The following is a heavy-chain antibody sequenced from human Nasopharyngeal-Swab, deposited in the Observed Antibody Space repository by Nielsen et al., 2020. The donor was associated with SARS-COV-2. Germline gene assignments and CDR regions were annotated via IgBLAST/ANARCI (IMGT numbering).Heavy chain of an antibody. V-gene: IGHV7-4-1*02. Sequence: ASVKVSCKASGYTFTNYALNWVRQAPGQGLEGRGWINTNTGNPTYAQGFTGRFVFSLDTSVSTAYLQISGLKSEDTAVYRCAREGDASVPGTLFDYWGQGTQVTVSS. CDR1: GYTFTNYA. D-gene: IGHD6-19*01. CDR3: AREGDASVPGTLFDY. J-gene: IGHJ4*02. CDR2: INTNTGNP.